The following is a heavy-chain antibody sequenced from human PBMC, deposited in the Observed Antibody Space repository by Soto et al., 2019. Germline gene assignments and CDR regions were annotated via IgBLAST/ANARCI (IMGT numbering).Heavy chain of an antibody. Sequence: ASVKVSCKASGYTFTSYGISWVRQAPGQGLEWMGWISAYNGNTNYAQKLQGRVTMTTDTSTSTAYMELRSLRSDDTAVYYCARGIAVAGKTYYGMDVWGQGNTVTVS. CDR3: ARGIAVAGKTYYGMDV. CDR2: ISAYNGNT. J-gene: IGHJ6*02. CDR1: GYTFTSYG. D-gene: IGHD6-19*01. V-gene: IGHV1-18*04.